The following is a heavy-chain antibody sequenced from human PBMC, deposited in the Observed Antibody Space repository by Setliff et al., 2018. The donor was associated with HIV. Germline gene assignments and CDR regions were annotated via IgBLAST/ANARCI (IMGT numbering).Heavy chain of an antibody. CDR1: GDSMTSGSYY. V-gene: IGHV4-61*02. Sequence: SETLSLTCTVSGDSMTSGSYYWTWIRQPAGKRLEWIGRVTVNGATEYNPSLQSRVTISVDTSENQFSLKVTSVTAADTAVYYCARYGGNSFWFDPWGQGTLVTVSS. CDR3: ARYGGNSFWFDP. D-gene: IGHD2-21*01. J-gene: IGHJ5*02. CDR2: VTVNGAT.